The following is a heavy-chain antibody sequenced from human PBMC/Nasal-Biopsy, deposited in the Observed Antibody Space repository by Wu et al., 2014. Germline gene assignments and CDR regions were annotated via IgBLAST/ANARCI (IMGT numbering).Heavy chain of an antibody. CDR1: GFTFDDYA. CDR3: TNSWNNNYHTVGSRGPFGY. CDR2: ISWSGGNT. V-gene: IGHV3-9*01. D-gene: IGHD1/OR15-1a*01. Sequence: LRLSCAASGFTFDDYAMHWVRQPPGKGLEWVAGISWSGGNTGYAGSVKGRFTISRDNAKNSLFLQMNSLRTEDTAFYYCTNSWNNNYHTVGSRGPFGYWGQGTLVTVSS. J-gene: IGHJ4*02.